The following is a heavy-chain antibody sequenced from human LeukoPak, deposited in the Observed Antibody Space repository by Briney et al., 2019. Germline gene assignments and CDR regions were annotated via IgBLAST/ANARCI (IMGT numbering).Heavy chain of an antibody. V-gene: IGHV4-39*01. CDR2: IYYTGST. CDR1: GASISSTDYY. Sequence: SETLSLTCTVSGASISSTDYYWGWIRQPPGKGLEWLGSIYYTGSTFYNSSLKSRVTISLHTSKKQFSLRLYFVTAADTAVYYCARRGSDGSGSYHFDYWGQGTLVTVSS. J-gene: IGHJ4*02. CDR3: ARRGSDGSGSYHFDY. D-gene: IGHD3-10*01.